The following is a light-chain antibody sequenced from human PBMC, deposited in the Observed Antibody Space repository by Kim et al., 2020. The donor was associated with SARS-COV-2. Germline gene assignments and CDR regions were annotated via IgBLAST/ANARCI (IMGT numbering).Light chain of an antibody. J-gene: IGLJ3*02. CDR1: SSNVGTNS. V-gene: IGLV1-51*01. CDR2: DND. Sequence: QSVLTQPPSVSAAPGQKVTISCSGSSSNVGTNSVSWYLQLPGKAPKLLIYDNDKRPSGIPDRFSGSKSGTSATLGITGLQTGDEADYYCGTWDGSQSVVVFGGGTQLTVL. CDR3: GTWDGSQSVVV.